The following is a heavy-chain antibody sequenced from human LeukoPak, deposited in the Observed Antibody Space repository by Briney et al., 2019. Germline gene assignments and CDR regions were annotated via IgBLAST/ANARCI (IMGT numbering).Heavy chain of an antibody. J-gene: IGHJ2*01. CDR3: ARGIAAAGSYWYFDL. Sequence: GRSLRLSCAASGFTFSSYAMHWVRQAPGKGLEYVSAISSNGGSTYYANSVKGRFTISRDNSKNTLYLQMGSLRAEDMAVYYCARGIAAAGSYWYFDLWGRGTRVTVSS. D-gene: IGHD6-13*01. V-gene: IGHV3-64*01. CDR1: GFTFSSYA. CDR2: ISSNGGST.